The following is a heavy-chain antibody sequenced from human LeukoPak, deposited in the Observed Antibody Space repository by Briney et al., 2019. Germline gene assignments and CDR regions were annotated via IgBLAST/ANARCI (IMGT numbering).Heavy chain of an antibody. J-gene: IGHJ3*02. CDR2: INPSGGST. D-gene: IGHD5-18*01. Sequence: ASVKVSCKASGYTFTSYYMHWVRQAPGQGLEWMGIINPSGGSTSYAQKFQGRVTMTEDTSTDTAYMELSSLRSEDTAVYYCATGSPRLVDTAWPGGGFFAFDIWGQGTMVTVSS. CDR3: ATGSPRLVDTAWPGGGFFAFDI. V-gene: IGHV1-46*01. CDR1: GYTFTSYY.